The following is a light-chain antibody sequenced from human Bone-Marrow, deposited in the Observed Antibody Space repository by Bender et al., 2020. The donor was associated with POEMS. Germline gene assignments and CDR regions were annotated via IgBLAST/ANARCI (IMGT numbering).Light chain of an antibody. J-gene: IGLJ2*01. CDR2: DVT. V-gene: IGLV2-14*03. CDR1: SSDIGGYNY. CDR3: SSYAGTSTHVV. Sequence: QSALTQPASVSGSPGQSITISCTGTSSDIGGYNYVSWYQHHPGKAPKLMIYDVTNRPSGISTRFSGSKSGNTASLTISGLQAEDEADYYCSSYAGTSTHVVFGGGTKLTVL.